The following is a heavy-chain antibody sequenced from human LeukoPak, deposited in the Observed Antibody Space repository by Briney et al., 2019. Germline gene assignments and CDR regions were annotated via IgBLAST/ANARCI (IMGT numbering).Heavy chain of an antibody. CDR3: ARVGGVAGTSYYSDY. CDR1: GYSISSGYY. D-gene: IGHD6-19*01. Sequence: PSETLSLTCAVSGYSISSGYYWGWIRQPPGKGLEWIGTIYHSGSTYYNPSLKSRVTISVNTSKNQFSLKLNSVTAADTAVYYCARVGGVAGTSYYSDYWGQGTLVTVSS. CDR2: IYHSGST. V-gene: IGHV4-38-2*01. J-gene: IGHJ4*02.